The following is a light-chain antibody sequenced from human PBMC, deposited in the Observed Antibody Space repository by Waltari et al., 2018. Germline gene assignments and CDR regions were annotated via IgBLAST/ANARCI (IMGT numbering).Light chain of an antibody. J-gene: IGKJ5*01. CDR2: AAS. V-gene: IGKV1-12*01. CDR1: QDIISW. Sequence: DIQMTQSPSSVSASVGDRVTIPCRASQDIISWLAWYQQKPGEAPKLLMYAASSLQSGVPSRCRGSGSGTHFTLTISSLQPEDFATYYCQQANSFPITFGQGTRLEIK. CDR3: QQANSFPIT.